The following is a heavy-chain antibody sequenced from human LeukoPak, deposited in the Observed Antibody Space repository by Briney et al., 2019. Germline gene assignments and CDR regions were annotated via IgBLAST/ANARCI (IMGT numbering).Heavy chain of an antibody. J-gene: IGHJ3*02. D-gene: IGHD5-12*01. CDR2: ISSSGSLI. CDR3: AREDSGYDNNAFDI. Sequence: GGSLRLSCAASGFTFSSYEMNWVRLAPGKGLEWVLFISSSGSLIYYADTVKGRCTISRDNAKSSLYLQINSLRAEDTAVYYCAREDSGYDNNAFDIWGQGTMVTVSS. CDR1: GFTFSSYE. V-gene: IGHV3-48*03.